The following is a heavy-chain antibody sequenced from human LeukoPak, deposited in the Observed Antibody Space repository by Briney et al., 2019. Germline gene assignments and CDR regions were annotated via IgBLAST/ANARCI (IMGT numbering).Heavy chain of an antibody. CDR3: ARTQAIVVVTAIRTTYFDY. Sequence: KPSETLSLTCTVSGGSISSYYWSWIRQPAGKGLEWIGRIYTSGSTNYNPSLKSRVTMSVDTSKNQFSLKLSSVTAADTAVYYCARTQAIVVVTAIRTTYFDYWGQGTLVTVSS. V-gene: IGHV4-4*07. D-gene: IGHD2-21*02. J-gene: IGHJ4*02. CDR1: GGSISSYY. CDR2: IYTSGST.